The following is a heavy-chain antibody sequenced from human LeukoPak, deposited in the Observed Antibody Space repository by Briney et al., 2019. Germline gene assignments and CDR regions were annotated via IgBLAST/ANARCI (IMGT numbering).Heavy chain of an antibody. D-gene: IGHD4-23*01. CDR2: AGVTGGTI. Sequence: GGSLRLSCAASGFTFSNYEMNWFRQAPGKGLEWVSYAGVTGGTIYYADSVRGRFTISRDNAKNSLYLKMNSLKAEDTAVYYCARKGGGYGMDVWGQGTTVTVSS. CDR1: GFTFSNYE. V-gene: IGHV3-48*03. J-gene: IGHJ6*02. CDR3: ARKGGGYGMDV.